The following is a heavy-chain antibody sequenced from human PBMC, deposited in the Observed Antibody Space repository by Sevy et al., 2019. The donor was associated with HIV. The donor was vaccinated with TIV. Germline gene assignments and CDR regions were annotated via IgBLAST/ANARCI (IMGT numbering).Heavy chain of an antibody. D-gene: IGHD2-2*01. CDR1: GFTFSSYS. J-gene: IGHJ3*02. Sequence: GGSLRLSCAASGFTFSSYSMNWVRQAPGKGLEWVSYISSSSSTIYYADSVKGRFTISKDNARNSLYLQMNSLRDEDTAVYSCASDGGYCSSTSCYLRAFDIWGQGTMVTVSS. CDR2: ISSSSSTI. V-gene: IGHV3-48*02. CDR3: ASDGGYCSSTSCYLRAFDI.